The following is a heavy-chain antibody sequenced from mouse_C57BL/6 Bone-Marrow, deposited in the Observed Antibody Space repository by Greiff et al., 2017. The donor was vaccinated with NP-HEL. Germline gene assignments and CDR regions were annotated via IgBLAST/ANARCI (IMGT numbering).Heavy chain of an antibody. CDR2: IHPSDSDT. J-gene: IGHJ4*01. CDR1: GYTFTSYW. V-gene: IGHV1-74*01. Sequence: QVQLQQPGAELVKPGASVKVSCKASGYTFTSYWMHWVKQRPGQGLEWIGRIHPSDSDTNYNQKFKGKATLTVYKSSSTAYMQLSSLTSEDSAVYYCAIEGFYYDYDRAMDYWGQGTSVTVSS. D-gene: IGHD2-4*01. CDR3: AIEGFYYDYDRAMDY.